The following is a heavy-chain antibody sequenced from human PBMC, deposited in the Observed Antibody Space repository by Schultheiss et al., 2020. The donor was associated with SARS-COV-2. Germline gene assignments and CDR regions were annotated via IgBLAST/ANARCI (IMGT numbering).Heavy chain of an antibody. CDR2: IYPGDSDT. Sequence: KVSCKGSGYSFTSYWIGWVRQMPGKGLEWMGIIYPGDSDTRYSPSFQGQVTISVDKSISTAYLQWSSLKASDTAMYYCARPVEMATIGAFDIWGQGTMVTVSS. CDR1: GYSFTSYW. D-gene: IGHD5-24*01. CDR3: ARPVEMATIGAFDI. V-gene: IGHV5-51*01. J-gene: IGHJ3*02.